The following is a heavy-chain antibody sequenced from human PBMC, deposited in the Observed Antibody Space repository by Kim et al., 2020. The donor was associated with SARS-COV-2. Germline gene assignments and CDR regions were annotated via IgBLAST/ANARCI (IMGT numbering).Heavy chain of an antibody. J-gene: IGHJ3*02. V-gene: IGHV4-34*01. CDR3: ARALSTYYYGSGYAFDI. D-gene: IGHD3-10*01. Sequence: LTSRVTISVDTSKNQFSLKLSSVTAADTAVYYCARALSTYYYGSGYAFDIWGQGTMVTVSS.